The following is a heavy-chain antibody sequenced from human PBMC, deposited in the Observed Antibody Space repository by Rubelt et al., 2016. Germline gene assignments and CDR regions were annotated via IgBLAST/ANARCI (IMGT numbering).Heavy chain of an antibody. CDR2: IKSDESDT. CDR1: GFTFSSTT. V-gene: IGHV3-74*02. D-gene: IGHD5-12*01. CDR3: ARGATPVVLDI. J-gene: IGHJ3*02. Sequence: EVQLVESGGGLVKPGGSLRLSCAASGFTFSSTTMNWVRQGPGKGLEWVSRIKSDESDTSYADSVKGRFTISRDNAKNTLYLHMDSLGAEDTAVYYCARGATPVVLDIWGQGTMVTVSS.